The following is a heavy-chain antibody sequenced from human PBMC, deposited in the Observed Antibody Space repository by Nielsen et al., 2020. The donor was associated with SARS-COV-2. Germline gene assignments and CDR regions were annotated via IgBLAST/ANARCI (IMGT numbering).Heavy chain of an antibody. V-gene: IGHV5-10-1*01. CDR3: ARLNVVVPAASNNWFDP. CDR2: IDPSDSYT. D-gene: IGHD2-2*01. J-gene: IGHJ5*02. Sequence: VRQMPGKGLEWMGRIDPSDSYTNYSPSFQGHVTISADKSISTAYLQWSSLKASDTAMYYCARLNVVVPAASNNWFDPWGQGTLVTVSS.